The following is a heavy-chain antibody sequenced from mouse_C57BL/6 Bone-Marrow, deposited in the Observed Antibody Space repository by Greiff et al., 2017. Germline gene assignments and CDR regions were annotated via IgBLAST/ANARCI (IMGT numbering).Heavy chain of an antibody. V-gene: IGHV1-64*01. Sequence: QVQLQQPGAELVKPGASVKLSCKASGYTFTSYWMHWVKQRPGQGLEWIGMIHPNSGSTNYNEKFKSKATLTVDKSSSTAYMQLSSLTSEDSAVYYCARYPAYYSNWYCDVWGTGTTVTVSS. CDR1: GYTFTSYW. D-gene: IGHD2-5*01. CDR3: ARYPAYYSNWYCDV. J-gene: IGHJ1*03. CDR2: IHPNSGST.